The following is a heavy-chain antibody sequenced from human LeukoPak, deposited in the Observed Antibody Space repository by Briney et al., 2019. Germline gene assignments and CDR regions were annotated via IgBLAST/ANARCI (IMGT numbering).Heavy chain of an antibody. CDR1: AYTFTSYA. CDR3: ARXLAGVVXVTAWFDP. Sequence: ASVKVSCKASAYTFTSYAISWVRQATGQGLEWMGWISASNGNTNYAQKLHGRVTMTTDTSTNTVYMELRSPRFDDTAVYYCARXLAGVVXVTAWFDPWGQGTLVTVSS. V-gene: IGHV1-18*01. CDR2: ISASNGNT. D-gene: IGHD1-26*01. J-gene: IGHJ5*02.